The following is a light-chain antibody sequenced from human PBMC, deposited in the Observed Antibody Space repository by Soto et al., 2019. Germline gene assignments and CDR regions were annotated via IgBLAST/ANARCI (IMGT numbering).Light chain of an antibody. CDR1: QSVRSSY. CDR2: DAS. Sequence: EIVLTQSPATLSLSPGERATLSCGASQSVRSSYLAWYQQKPGLAPRLLIYDASSRATGVPDRFSGSGSGTDFTLTISRLESEDFAVYYCQQYGSSPPLTFGGGTKVEIK. V-gene: IGKV3D-20*01. CDR3: QQYGSSPPLT. J-gene: IGKJ4*01.